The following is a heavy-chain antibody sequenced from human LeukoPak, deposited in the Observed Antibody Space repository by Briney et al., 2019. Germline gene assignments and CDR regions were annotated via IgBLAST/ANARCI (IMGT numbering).Heavy chain of an antibody. D-gene: IGHD2-15*01. CDR3: ASARGVVVGARYFDY. V-gene: IGHV1-2*02. J-gene: IGHJ4*02. CDR2: INPNSGGT. CDR1: GYTFTGYY. Sequence: GASVKVSCKASGYTFTGYYMHWVRQAPGQGLEWMGWINPNSGGTNYAQKFQGRVTMTRDTSISTAYMELSRLRSDDTAVYYCASARGVVVGARYFDYWGQGTLVTVSS.